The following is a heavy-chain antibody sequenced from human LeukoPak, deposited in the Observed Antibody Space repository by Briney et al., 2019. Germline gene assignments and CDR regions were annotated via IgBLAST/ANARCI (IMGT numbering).Heavy chain of an antibody. Sequence: ASVKVSCKASGYTFTSYGISWVRQAPGQGLEWMGWISAYNGNTNYAQKLQGRVTMTTDTSTSTAYMELRSLRSDDTAVYYCARDLGSSGWPELFDYWGQGTLVTVSS. V-gene: IGHV1-18*01. CDR2: ISAYNGNT. J-gene: IGHJ4*02. CDR3: ARDLGSSGWPELFDY. CDR1: GYTFTSYG. D-gene: IGHD6-19*01.